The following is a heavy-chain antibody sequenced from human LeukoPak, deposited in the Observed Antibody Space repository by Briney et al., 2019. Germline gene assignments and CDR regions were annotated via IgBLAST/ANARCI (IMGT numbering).Heavy chain of an antibody. J-gene: IGHJ4*02. CDR2: IRTDKGNT. Sequence: GASVKVPCKASGYTFSSYAISWVREAPGQGLEWMGWIRTDKGNTHYAQKFQGRVTMTTDTSTSTAYMELRSLRSDDTAVYYCARRSGTYSDSDYWGQGTLVTVSS. CDR3: ARRSGTYSDSDY. D-gene: IGHD1-26*01. CDR1: GYTFSSYA. V-gene: IGHV1-18*01.